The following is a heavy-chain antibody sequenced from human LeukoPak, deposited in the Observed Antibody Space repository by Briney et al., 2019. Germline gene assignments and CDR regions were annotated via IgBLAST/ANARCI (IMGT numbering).Heavy chain of an antibody. J-gene: IGHJ1*01. CDR2: IYTSGST. CDR3: AGLTYYYDSSGYYDWYFQH. Sequence: SETLSLTCTVSGGSISSYYWSWIRQPAGKGLEWIGRIYTSGSTNYNPSLKSRVTMSVDTSKNQFSLKLSSVTAADTAVYYCAGLTYYYDSSGYYDWYFQHWGQGTLVTVSS. V-gene: IGHV4-4*07. D-gene: IGHD3-22*01. CDR1: GGSISSYY.